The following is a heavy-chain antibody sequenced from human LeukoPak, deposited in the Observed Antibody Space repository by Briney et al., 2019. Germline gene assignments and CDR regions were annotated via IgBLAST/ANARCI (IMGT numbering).Heavy chain of an antibody. J-gene: IGHJ4*02. V-gene: IGHV3-30-3*02. D-gene: IGHD2-21*01. CDR1: GFTFSSYA. CDR2: ISDHESGSNE. CDR3: AKSRGYCGGEAQCDFTY. Sequence: GGSLRLSCAASGFTFSSYAFHWVRQAPGKGLEWVALISDHESGSNEYYAASVKGRFTISRDNSRKTLSLQMNTLRIEDTAVYYCAKSRGYCGGEAQCDFTYWGQGTLVTVSS.